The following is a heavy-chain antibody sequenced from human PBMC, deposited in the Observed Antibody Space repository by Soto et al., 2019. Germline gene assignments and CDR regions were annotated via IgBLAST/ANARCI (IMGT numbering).Heavy chain of an antibody. CDR1: GYTFTSYY. D-gene: IGHD5-18*01. CDR2: FNPTGDTA. CDR3: ARGGRIVDTGIGYYYYHAMDV. V-gene: IGHV1-46*01. J-gene: IGHJ6*02. Sequence: ASVKVSCKASGYTFTSYYIHWVRQAPGQGLEWMGIFNPTGDTASYAQKLQGRVTMTRDTSTGTAYMELGSLRSEDTAVYYCARGGRIVDTGIGYYYYHAMDVWGQGATVTVSS.